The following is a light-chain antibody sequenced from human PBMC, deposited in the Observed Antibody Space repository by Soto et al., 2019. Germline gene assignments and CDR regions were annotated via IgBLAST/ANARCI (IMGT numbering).Light chain of an antibody. V-gene: IGKV1-5*01. CDR2: NDS. Sequence: DIQMTQSPSTLSASVGDRVTITCRASQSISSWLAWYQQKPGKAPKLLIYNDSSFESGVPSRFSGSGSGTEFTLALSSLQPDDFASYFYQQYNSYPWTFGQGTKVEIK. CDR3: QQYNSYPWT. CDR1: QSISSW. J-gene: IGKJ1*01.